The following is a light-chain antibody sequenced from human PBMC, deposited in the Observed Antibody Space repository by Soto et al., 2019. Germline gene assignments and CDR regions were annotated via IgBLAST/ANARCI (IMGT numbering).Light chain of an antibody. CDR3: SSNTSGSTRV. CDR2: EVT. CDR1: SGDVGGYDY. V-gene: IGLV2-14*01. Sequence: QSVLTQPASVSGSPGQSIAISCTGTSGDVGGYDYVSWYQQHPDKAPKLMIYEVTKRPSWVSNRFSGSKSGNTASLTISGLQHEDEADYYCSSNTSGSTRVFGSGTKLTVL. J-gene: IGLJ1*01.